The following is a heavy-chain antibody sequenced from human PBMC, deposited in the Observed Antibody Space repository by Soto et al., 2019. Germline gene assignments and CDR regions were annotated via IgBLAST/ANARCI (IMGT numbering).Heavy chain of an antibody. V-gene: IGHV1-69*01. D-gene: IGHD3-10*01. CDR3: ARGRAMVRGVYYYYGMDV. CDR1: GGTFSSYA. Sequence: QVQLVQSGAEVKKPGSSVKVSCKASGGTFSSYAISWVRQAPGQGLEWMGGIIPIFGTANYAQKFQVRVTTTADESTSTAYMELGSLRSEDTAVYYCARGRAMVRGVYYYYGMDVWGQGPTVTVSS. J-gene: IGHJ6*02. CDR2: IIPIFGTA.